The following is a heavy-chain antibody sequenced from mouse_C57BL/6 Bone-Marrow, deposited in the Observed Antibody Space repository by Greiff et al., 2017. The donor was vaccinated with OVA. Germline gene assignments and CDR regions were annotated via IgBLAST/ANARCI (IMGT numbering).Heavy chain of an antibody. CDR1: GFTFSDYG. D-gene: IGHD2-2*01. CDR3: ARGGYGAY. CDR2: ISSGSSTI. V-gene: IGHV5-17*01. Sequence: EVKLMESGGGLVKPGGSLKLSCAASGFTFSDYGMHWVRQAPEKGLEWVAYISSGSSTIYYADTVKGRFTISRDNAKNTLFLQMTSLRAEDTAMYYCARGGYGAYWGQGTLVTVSA. J-gene: IGHJ3*01.